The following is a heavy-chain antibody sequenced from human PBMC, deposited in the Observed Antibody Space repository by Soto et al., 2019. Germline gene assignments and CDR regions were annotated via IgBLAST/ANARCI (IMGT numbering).Heavy chain of an antibody. V-gene: IGHV3-48*03. D-gene: IGHD1-26*01. CDR3: ARASVACHIVGWFDP. CDR1: VFTFSSYE. Sequence: GSLRLSCEASVFTFSSYEMNWVRHSPGKGLEWVSYISSSGSTIYYADSVKGLFTISRDNAKNSLYLQMNSLRAEATAVYYCARASVACHIVGWFDPWGQGTKVTVSP. J-gene: IGHJ5*02. CDR2: ISSSGSTI.